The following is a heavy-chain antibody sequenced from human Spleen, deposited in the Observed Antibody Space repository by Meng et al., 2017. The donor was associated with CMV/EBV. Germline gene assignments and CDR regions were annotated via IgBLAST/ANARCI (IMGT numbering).Heavy chain of an antibody. D-gene: IGHD2-15*01. CDR3: AREVAY. CDR2: IYHTGST. Sequence: SETLSLTCIVSGASISSGNFYWSWIRQLPGKGMEWVGYIYHTGSTKYNPSLKSRVTVSMDTTKNHFSLRLSSVTAADTAVYYCAREVAYWGQGTLVTVS. V-gene: IGHV4-30-4*01. J-gene: IGHJ4*02. CDR1: GASISSGNFY.